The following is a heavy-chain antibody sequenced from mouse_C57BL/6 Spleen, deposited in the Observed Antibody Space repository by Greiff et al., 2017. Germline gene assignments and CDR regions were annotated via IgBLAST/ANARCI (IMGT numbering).Heavy chain of an antibody. Sequence: EVQLVESGGGLVQPGGSLKLSCAASGFTFSDYYMYWVRQTPEKRLEWVAYISNGGGSTYYPDTVKGRFTISRDNAKNTLYLQMSRLKSEDTAMYYCARQSTTGVAPYARDYWGQGTSVTVSS. CDR2: ISNGGGST. D-gene: IGHD1-1*01. CDR1: GFTFSDYY. CDR3: ARQSTTGVAPYARDY. J-gene: IGHJ4*01. V-gene: IGHV5-12*01.